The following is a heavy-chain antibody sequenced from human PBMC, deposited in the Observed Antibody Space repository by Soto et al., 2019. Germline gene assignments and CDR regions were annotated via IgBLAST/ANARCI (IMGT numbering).Heavy chain of an antibody. CDR2: IYYSGST. V-gene: IGHV4-39*01. D-gene: IGHD1-26*01. CDR3: ARVVIASVGATTPYNWFDP. J-gene: IGHJ5*02. Sequence: SETLSLTGTVSGGSISSSSYYWGWFRQPPGKGLEWIGIIYYSGSTYYNPPLKSRVTISVDTSKNQFSLKLSSVTAADTAVYYCARVVIASVGATTPYNWFDPWGQGTLVTVSS. CDR1: GGSISSSSYY.